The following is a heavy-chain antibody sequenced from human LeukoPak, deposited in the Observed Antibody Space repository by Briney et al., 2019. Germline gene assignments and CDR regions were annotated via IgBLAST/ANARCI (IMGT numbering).Heavy chain of an antibody. V-gene: IGHV4-34*01. D-gene: IGHD3-16*01. CDR2: INHSGST. J-gene: IGHJ5*02. CDR1: GGSFSGYY. CDR3: ASFNGVTSYNWFDP. Sequence: SETLSLTCAVYGGSFSGYYWSWIRQPPGKGLEWIGEINHSGSTNYNPSLKSRVTISVDTSKNQFSLKLSSVTAADTAVYYCASFNGVTSYNWFDPWGQGTLVTVSS.